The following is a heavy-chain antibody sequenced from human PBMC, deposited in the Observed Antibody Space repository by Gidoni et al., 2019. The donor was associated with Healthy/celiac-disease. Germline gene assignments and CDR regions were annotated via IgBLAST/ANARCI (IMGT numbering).Heavy chain of an antibody. CDR3: ARGVVRGVNDY. Sequence: QVQLQQWGAGLLKLSQPLSLTCAVYGGSSSGYYWSWIRQPPGKGLEWIGEINNSGSNKYKPSLKSRVTISVDTSKNQFSMKLSSVTAADTAVYYCARGVVRGVNDYWGQGTLVTVSS. D-gene: IGHD3-10*02. J-gene: IGHJ4*02. V-gene: IGHV4-34*01. CDR1: GGSSSGYY. CDR2: INNSGSN.